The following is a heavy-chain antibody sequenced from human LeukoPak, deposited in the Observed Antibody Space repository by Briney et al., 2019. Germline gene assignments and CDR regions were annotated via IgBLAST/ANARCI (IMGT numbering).Heavy chain of an antibody. V-gene: IGHV3-74*01. J-gene: IGHJ4*02. CDR2: IDSDGSYI. CDR3: TRGAGYYNTDSLDY. CDR1: GFTFSSHW. D-gene: IGHD3-10*01. Sequence: PGGSLRLSCAVSGFTFSSHWMHWVRQSPGKELVWVSRIDSDGSYINYADSVKGRFTISRDNAKSTLYLQMSSLRVEDTAVYYCTRGAGYYNTDSLDYWGQGTLVTVSS.